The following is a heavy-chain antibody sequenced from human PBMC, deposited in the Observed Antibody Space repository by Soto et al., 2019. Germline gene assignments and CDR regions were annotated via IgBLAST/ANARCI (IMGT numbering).Heavy chain of an antibody. CDR2: INAYNGNT. CDR3: TRALTPFDP. CDR1: GYTFTSYG. D-gene: IGHD7-27*01. Sequence: QVQLVQSGAEVKKPGASVKVSCKASGYTFTSYGISWVRQAPGQGLEWMGWINAYNGNTNYAQNLQVRVTMTTDTSTNTAYMDLRSLSSDDTAVYYCTRALTPFDPWGQGTMVTVS. J-gene: IGHJ5*02. V-gene: IGHV1-18*01.